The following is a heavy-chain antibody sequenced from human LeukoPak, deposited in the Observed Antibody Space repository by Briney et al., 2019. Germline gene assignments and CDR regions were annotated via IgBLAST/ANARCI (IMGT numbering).Heavy chain of an antibody. V-gene: IGHV4-59*08. CDR1: GGSISSHY. CDR2: IDYTGTA. Sequence: SETLSLTCTVSGGSISSHYWSWIRQPPGKGLEWIGYIDYTGTANYNPSLKSRVTISVDTSKNQFSLKLSSVTAADTAVYYCARHEGTYYVWGSYRFDPWGQGTLVTVSS. CDR3: ARHEGTYYVWGSYRFDP. J-gene: IGHJ5*02. D-gene: IGHD3-16*02.